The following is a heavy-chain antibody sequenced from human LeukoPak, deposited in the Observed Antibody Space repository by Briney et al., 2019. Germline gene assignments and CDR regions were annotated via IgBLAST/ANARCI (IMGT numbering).Heavy chain of an antibody. CDR2: INPSGGRT. CDR1: GYTFTSYY. Sequence: GASVKVSCKASGYTFTSYYMHWVRQAPGQGLEWMGIINPSGGRTSYVQKFQGRVTMTRDTSTSTVYMELSSLRSEDTAVYYCARGSIAAAPPFDPWGQGTLVTVSS. D-gene: IGHD6-13*01. CDR3: ARGSIAAAPPFDP. J-gene: IGHJ5*02. V-gene: IGHV1-46*01.